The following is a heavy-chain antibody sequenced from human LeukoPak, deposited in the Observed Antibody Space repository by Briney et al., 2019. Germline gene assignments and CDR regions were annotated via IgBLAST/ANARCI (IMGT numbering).Heavy chain of an antibody. CDR3: ARRRGELASLS. Sequence: SVKVSCKASGYTFTGHYMHWVRQAPGQGLAWMGWINPNSGGTNYAQKFQGRVTMTRDTSISTAYMELSRLRSDDTAVYYCARRRGELASLSWGQGTLVTVSS. D-gene: IGHD3-10*01. CDR1: GYTFTGHY. CDR2: INPNSGGT. V-gene: IGHV1-2*02. J-gene: IGHJ4*02.